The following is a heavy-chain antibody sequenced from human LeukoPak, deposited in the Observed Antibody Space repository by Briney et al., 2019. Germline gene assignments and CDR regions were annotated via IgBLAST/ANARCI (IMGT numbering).Heavy chain of an antibody. V-gene: IGHV3-15*01. CDR1: GFPFSNAW. J-gene: IGHJ4*02. Sequence: GGSLRLSCAASGFPFSNAWMTWVRQAPGKGLEWVGRIKSKADGGTTDHAAPVKGRFTISRDDSKNTLYLQMTSLKTEDTAVYYCTRDVSRDWHGFFDSWVQGTMVTVSS. CDR2: IKSKADGGTT. CDR3: TRDVSRDWHGFFDS. D-gene: IGHD3/OR15-3a*01.